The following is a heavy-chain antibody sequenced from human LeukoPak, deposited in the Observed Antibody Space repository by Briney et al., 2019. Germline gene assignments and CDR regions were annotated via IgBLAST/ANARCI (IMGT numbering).Heavy chain of an antibody. CDR1: GYSFTSYW. Sequence: GESLKISCKGSGYSFTSYWIGWVRPMPGKGLEWMGIIYPGDSDTRYSPSFQGQVTISADKSISTAYPQWSSLKASDTAMYYFASNIVGATEAAFDYRGQGTLVTVSS. V-gene: IGHV5-51*01. CDR2: IYPGDSDT. D-gene: IGHD1-26*01. CDR3: ASNIVGATEAAFDY. J-gene: IGHJ4*02.